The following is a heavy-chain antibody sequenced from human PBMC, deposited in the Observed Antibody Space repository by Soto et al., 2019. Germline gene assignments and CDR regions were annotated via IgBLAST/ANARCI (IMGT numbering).Heavy chain of an antibody. Sequence: SVKVSCKASGYTFTVYYMHGVGQSGLRGRDGMGCISPNSGGTNYAQKFQGWVTMTRDTSISTAYMELSRLRSDDTAVYYCARTRHSPYYDFWSGGPYYYYGMDVWGQGTTVTVSS. D-gene: IGHD3-3*01. CDR3: ARTRHSPYYDFWSGGPYYYYGMDV. CDR2: ISPNSGGT. CDR1: GYTFTVYY. J-gene: IGHJ6*02. V-gene: IGHV1-2*04.